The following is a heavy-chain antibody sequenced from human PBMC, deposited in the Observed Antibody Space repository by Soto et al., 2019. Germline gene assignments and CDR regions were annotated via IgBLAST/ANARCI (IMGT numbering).Heavy chain of an antibody. CDR3: LNTTRRGGFDS. CDR2: IKDDGGQQ. D-gene: IGHD1-1*01. Sequence: GGSLSLSCAASGFPFSKYWMSWFRQAPGKGLGWVANIKDDGGQQYYVDSVKGRFTISRDNAANSLYLHMSSLRVEDTAVYYCLNTTRRGGFDSWGQGTVVTVSS. V-gene: IGHV3-7*03. CDR1: GFPFSKYW. J-gene: IGHJ4*02.